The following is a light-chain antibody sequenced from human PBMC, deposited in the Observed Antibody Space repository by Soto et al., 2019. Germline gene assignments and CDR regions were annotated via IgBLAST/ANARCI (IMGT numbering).Light chain of an antibody. J-gene: IGKJ1*01. CDR2: GAS. V-gene: IGKV3-20*01. CDR3: QQNGNAPQT. Sequence: EIVLTQSPGTLSLSPGERATLSCRASPSLSTNIYLAWYQQKPGQAPRLLISGASSRATGIPNRFSGSGAGTDFTLTISRREPEEVAVDYCQQNGNAPQTVGQGNKVDI. CDR1: PSLSTNIY.